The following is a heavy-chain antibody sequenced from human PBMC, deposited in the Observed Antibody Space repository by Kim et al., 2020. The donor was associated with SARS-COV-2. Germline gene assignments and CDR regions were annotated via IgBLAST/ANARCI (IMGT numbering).Heavy chain of an antibody. Sequence: YAQKLKDRGTMTTDTSTSTAYMELRSLRSDATAVYYCARSRSIAAAGTDYWGQGTLVTVSS. D-gene: IGHD6-13*01. CDR3: ARSRSIAAAGTDY. V-gene: IGHV1-18*01. J-gene: IGHJ4*02.